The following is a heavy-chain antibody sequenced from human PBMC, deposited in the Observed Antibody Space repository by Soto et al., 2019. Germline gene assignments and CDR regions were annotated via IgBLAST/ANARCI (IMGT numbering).Heavy chain of an antibody. CDR2: VASKPEGYTT. Sequence: GGSLRLSCAASGYTFSDTAIHWVRQAPGKGLEWVGRVASKPEGYTTTYGASVKGRFTISRDESQNTAYLQMNSLKTEDTAVYYCAKHNGFWSHYPFDYWGRGTLVTVSS. CDR1: GYTFSDTA. J-gene: IGHJ4*02. V-gene: IGHV3-73*01. D-gene: IGHD3-3*01. CDR3: AKHNGFWSHYPFDY.